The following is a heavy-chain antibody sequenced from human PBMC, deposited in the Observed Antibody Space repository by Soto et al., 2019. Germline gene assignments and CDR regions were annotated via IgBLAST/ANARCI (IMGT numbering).Heavy chain of an antibody. Sequence: GGSLRLSCAVSGFSFGNYWMSWVRQAPGKGLEWLASIKEDGSERYYLDSVKCRFTISRDNAKDSLSLQMNGLRGEDTAFYYCARDVGPVTIFGEALSGYFDFWGQGTLVTVSS. CDR3: ARDVGPVTIFGEALSGYFDF. D-gene: IGHD3-3*01. V-gene: IGHV3-7*03. J-gene: IGHJ4*02. CDR2: IKEDGSER. CDR1: GFSFGNYW.